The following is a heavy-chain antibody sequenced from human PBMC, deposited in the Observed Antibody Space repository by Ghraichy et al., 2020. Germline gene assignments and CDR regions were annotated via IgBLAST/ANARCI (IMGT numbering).Heavy chain of an antibody. CDR3: VVGVVYGNDHNYYHMDV. J-gene: IGHJ6*02. Sequence: ASVKVSCKASGYTFTSYGISWVRQAPGQGLEWMGWISAYNGNTNYAQKFQGRVTITADKTRSTAYMEVSSLRSEDTAVYYCVVGVVYGNDHNYYHMDVWGQGTTVTVSS. CDR1: GYTFTSYG. V-gene: IGHV1-18*01. D-gene: IGHD1-26*01. CDR2: ISAYNGNT.